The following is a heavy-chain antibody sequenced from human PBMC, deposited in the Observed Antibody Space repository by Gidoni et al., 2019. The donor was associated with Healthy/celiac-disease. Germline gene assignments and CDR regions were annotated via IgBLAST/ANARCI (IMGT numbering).Heavy chain of an antibody. V-gene: IGHV4-31*03. Sequence: QVQLQESGPGLVKPSQTLSLTCTVSGGSISSGGYYWSWIRQHPGKGLEWIGYIYYSGSTYYNPSLKSRVTISVDTFKNQFSLKLSSVTAADTAVYYCARVRGIWFGESITAFDIWGQGTMVTVSS. D-gene: IGHD3-10*01. CDR1: GGSISSGGYY. J-gene: IGHJ3*02. CDR3: ARVRGIWFGESITAFDI. CDR2: IYYSGST.